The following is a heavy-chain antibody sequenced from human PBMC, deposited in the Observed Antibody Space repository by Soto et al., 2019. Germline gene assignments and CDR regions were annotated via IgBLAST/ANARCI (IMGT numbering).Heavy chain of an antibody. Sequence: GGSLRLSCAASGFSVTSNYMTWVRQAPGKGLECVSVIYAGGNTYYPDSVKGRFTISSDNSKNTLFLQMNDLRAEDTAVYYCARVTTFYDILTSSYALNYFDYWGQGTRVTVSS. CDR1: GFSVTSNY. J-gene: IGHJ4*02. V-gene: IGHV3-53*01. CDR2: IYAGGNT. D-gene: IGHD3-9*01. CDR3: ARVTTFYDILTSSYALNYFDY.